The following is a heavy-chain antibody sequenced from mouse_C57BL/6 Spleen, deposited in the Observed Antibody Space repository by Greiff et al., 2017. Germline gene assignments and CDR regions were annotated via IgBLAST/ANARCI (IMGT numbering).Heavy chain of an antibody. J-gene: IGHJ1*03. Sequence: EVQLQQSGGGLVQPGGSLSLSCAASGFTFTDYYMSWVRQPPGKALEWLGFIRNKANGYTTEYSASVKGRFTISRDNSQSILYLQMNALRAEDSATYYCARYGVGNFDVWGTGTTVTVSS. CDR3: ARYGVGNFDV. CDR1: GFTFTDYY. D-gene: IGHD1-1*01. CDR2: IRNKANGYTT. V-gene: IGHV7-3*01.